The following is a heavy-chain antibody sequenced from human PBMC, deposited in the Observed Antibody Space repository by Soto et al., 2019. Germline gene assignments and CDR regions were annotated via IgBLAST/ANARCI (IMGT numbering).Heavy chain of an antibody. D-gene: IGHD2-21*01. J-gene: IGHJ4*02. CDR2: ISKAGKNE. CDR1: GFSFSGNS. V-gene: IGHV3-30*10. CDR3: ASGVIRGLGPDY. Sequence: HVNLVESGGGVVQPGGYLRLCCAASGFSFSGNSMPWVRQAPGKGLEWVALISKAGKNECYTESVRGRFTISRDNSRNTMYLHMRSLRREETAVLFSASGVIRGLGPDYWGQGTLVTV.